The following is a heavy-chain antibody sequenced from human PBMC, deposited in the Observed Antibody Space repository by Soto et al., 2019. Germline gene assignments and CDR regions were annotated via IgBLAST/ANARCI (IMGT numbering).Heavy chain of an antibody. CDR3: ARARFYGSERTVFDF. CDR1: RGSVSSGGYY. Sequence: QVQLQESGPGLVKPSQTLSLTCTVSRGSVSSGGYYWSWTRQHPGKGLEWIGYIYYNGITDYNPSLKSRLIISVDTSKNQFSLILSSVTAADTAVYYCARARFYGSERTVFDFWGQGTLVTVSS. V-gene: IGHV4-31*03. CDR2: IYYNGIT. J-gene: IGHJ4*02. D-gene: IGHD3-10*01.